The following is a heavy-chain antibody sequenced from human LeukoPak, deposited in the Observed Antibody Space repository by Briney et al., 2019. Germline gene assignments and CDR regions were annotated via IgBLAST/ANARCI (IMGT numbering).Heavy chain of an antibody. V-gene: IGHV4-34*01. CDR3: ARGSSSWYYLESGWFDP. Sequence: SETLSLTCAVYGGSFSGYYWSWIRQPPGKGLEWIGEINHSGSTNYNPSLKSRVTISVDTSKNQFSLKLSSVTAADTAVYYCARGSSSWYYLESGWFDPWGQGTLVTVSS. CDR1: GGSFSGYY. J-gene: IGHJ5*02. D-gene: IGHD6-13*01. CDR2: INHSGST.